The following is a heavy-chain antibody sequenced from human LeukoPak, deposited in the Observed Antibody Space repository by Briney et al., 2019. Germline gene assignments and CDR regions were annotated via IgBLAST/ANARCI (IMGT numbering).Heavy chain of an antibody. CDR3: ATDRDYSNTERGFDY. Sequence: ASVKVSCKTSGYTFTDYYIHWVRQPPGQGLEWMAWINPNSGETNSAQKFQGRVTMTGDTAIRTAYMALSRLTSEDTAVYYCATDRDYSNTERGFDYWGQGTLVTVSS. CDR2: INPNSGET. CDR1: GYTFTDYY. J-gene: IGHJ4*02. D-gene: IGHD4-11*01. V-gene: IGHV1-2*02.